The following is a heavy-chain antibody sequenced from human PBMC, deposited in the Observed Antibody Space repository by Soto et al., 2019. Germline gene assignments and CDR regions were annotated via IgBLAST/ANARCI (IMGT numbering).Heavy chain of an antibody. CDR2: IWYDGSNK. V-gene: IGHV3-33*01. D-gene: IGHD2-15*01. CDR3: ARDPPKGSWYNAAETYYFDY. J-gene: IGHJ4*02. Sequence: PGGSLRLSCAASGFTFSSYGMHWVRQAPGKGLEWVAVIWYDGSNKYYADSVKGRFTISRDNSKNTLYLQMNSLRAEDTAVYYCARDPPKGSWYNAAETYYFDYWGQGTLVTVSS. CDR1: GFTFSSYG.